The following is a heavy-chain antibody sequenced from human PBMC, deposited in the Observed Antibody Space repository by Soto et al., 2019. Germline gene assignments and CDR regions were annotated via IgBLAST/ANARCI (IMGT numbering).Heavy chain of an antibody. Sequence: GGSLRLSCTASGFIFSDYAMNWVRQAPGKGLEWLSYISSSRSPIYYADSVKGRFTISRDSAKNSLYLQMNSLRDEDTAVYYCARGGRSYDYFDSWGLGTLVTVSS. D-gene: IGHD5-12*01. J-gene: IGHJ4*02. CDR3: ARGGRSYDYFDS. CDR1: GFIFSDYA. CDR2: ISSSRSPI. V-gene: IGHV3-48*02.